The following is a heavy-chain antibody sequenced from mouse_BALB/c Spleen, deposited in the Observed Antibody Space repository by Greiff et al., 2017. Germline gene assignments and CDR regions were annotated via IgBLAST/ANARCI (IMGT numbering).Heavy chain of an antibody. CDR3: ARVYYGYDYYAMDY. D-gene: IGHD2-2*01. J-gene: IGHJ4*01. CDR2: ILPGSGST. V-gene: IGHV1-9*01. Sequence: QVQLKQSGAELMKPGASVKISCKATGYTFSSYWIEWVKQRPGHGLEWIGEILPGSGSTNYNEKFKGKATFTADTSSNTAYMQLSSLTSEDSAVYYCARVYYGYDYYAMDYWGQGTSVTVSS. CDR1: GYTFSSYW.